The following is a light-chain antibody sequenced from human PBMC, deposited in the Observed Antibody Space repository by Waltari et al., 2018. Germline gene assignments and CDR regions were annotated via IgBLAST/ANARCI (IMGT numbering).Light chain of an antibody. V-gene: IGKV1-39*01. J-gene: IGKJ4*01. CDR2: DAS. CDR1: QSISKA. CDR3: QQSYSTPPLT. Sequence: DIQLTQSPSSLSAAVGDRVTITCRASQSISKALNWYQQKPGRGPKALIFDASSLQSGVPARFTGRGSGTDFTLTISSLQPEDFATYYCQQSYSTPPLTFGGGTKVEIK.